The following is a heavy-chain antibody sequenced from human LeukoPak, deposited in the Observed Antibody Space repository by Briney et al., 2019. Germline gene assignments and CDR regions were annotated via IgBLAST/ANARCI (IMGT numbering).Heavy chain of an antibody. V-gene: IGHV1-46*01. Sequence: ASVKVSCKAFGYTFTRYYMYWVRQAPGQGLEWMGIINPSGGSTNYAQKFQGRVTMTRDMSTSTVYMELSSLRSEDTAVYYCARGGRRVRGVVRPFDYWGQGTLVTASS. CDR3: ARGGRRVRGVVRPFDY. J-gene: IGHJ4*02. CDR2: INPSGGST. CDR1: GYTFTRYY. D-gene: IGHD3-10*01.